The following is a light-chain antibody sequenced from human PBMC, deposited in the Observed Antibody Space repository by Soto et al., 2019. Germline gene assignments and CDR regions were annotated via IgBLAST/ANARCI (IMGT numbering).Light chain of an antibody. CDR1: QSVSSSH. CDR2: AAS. V-gene: IGKV3-20*01. CDR3: QQYGYSPIT. Sequence: ENVFTPVPSTLSLYSVERAPLSCRASQSVSSSHLAWYQHKPGQAPRLLIYAASSRATGSPDRFSGGGSGTDFTLTISRLEPEDFAVYYCQQYGYSPITFGQGTRLEI. J-gene: IGKJ5*01.